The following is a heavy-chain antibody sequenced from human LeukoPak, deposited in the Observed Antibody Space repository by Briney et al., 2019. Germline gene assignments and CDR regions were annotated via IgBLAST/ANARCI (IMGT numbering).Heavy chain of an antibody. CDR1: GFTFNTYS. J-gene: IGHJ4*01. D-gene: IGHD6-6*01. V-gene: IGHV3-21*01. CDR3: ARDDRDISSFRFDY. CDR2: ISSHSRDI. Sequence: PGGSLRLSCAASGFTFNTYSMNWVRQAPRKGLEWLSSISSHSRDIYYADSVKGRFTISRDNAKNSLHLQMNSLRAEDTAVYYCARDDRDISSFRFDYWGHGILVTVSS.